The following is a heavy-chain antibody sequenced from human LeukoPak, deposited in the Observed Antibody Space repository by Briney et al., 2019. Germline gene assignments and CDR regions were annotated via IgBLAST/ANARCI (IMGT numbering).Heavy chain of an antibody. CDR3: ATHGYSELRYFDWSTNE. CDR2: IYSGGST. CDR1: GFTVSSNY. Sequence: PGGSLRLSCAASGFTVSSNYMSWVRQAPGKGLEWVSVIYSGGSTYYADPVKGRFTISRDNAKKSLYLQMDSLRAEDTAVYYCATHGYSELRYFDWSTNEWGQGTLVTVSS. J-gene: IGHJ4*02. V-gene: IGHV3-66*01. D-gene: IGHD3-9*01.